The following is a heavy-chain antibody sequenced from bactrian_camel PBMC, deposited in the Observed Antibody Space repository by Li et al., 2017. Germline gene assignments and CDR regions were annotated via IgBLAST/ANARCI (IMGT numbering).Heavy chain of an antibody. V-gene: IGHV3S1*01. J-gene: IGHJ4*01. CDR1: TLSYSRAC. CDR2: VTDDDMT. Sequence: HVQLVESGEGSVLAGGSLRLSCQASTLSYSRACVGWFRQAPGKEREGIAAVTDDDMTSYRDSVKGRFTISRDDAKSTLYLQLNALESEDTAIYYCAKDSVSRRWPFWDGATHTRGLGTQVTVS. D-gene: IGHD2*01. CDR3: AKDSVSRRWPFWDGATHT.